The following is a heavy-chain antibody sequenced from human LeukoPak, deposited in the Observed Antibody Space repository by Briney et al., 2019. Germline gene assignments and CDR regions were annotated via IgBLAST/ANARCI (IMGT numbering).Heavy chain of an antibody. V-gene: IGHV3-74*01. CDR2: INTDGSST. CDR3: AKDRGTVMADAFDI. CDR1: GFTFSSYW. D-gene: IGHD2-15*01. Sequence: GGSLRLSCAASGFTFSSYWMHWVRQAPGKGLVWVSRINTDGSSTSYADSVKGRFTISRDNSKNTLYLQMNSLRAEDTAVYYCAKDRGTVMADAFDIWGQGTMVTVSS. J-gene: IGHJ3*02.